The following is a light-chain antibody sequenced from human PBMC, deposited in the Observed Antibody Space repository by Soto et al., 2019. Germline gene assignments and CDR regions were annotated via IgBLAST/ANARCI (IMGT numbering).Light chain of an antibody. CDR2: EVS. V-gene: IGLV2-14*01. CDR3: SSCTSSNTLV. Sequence: QSVLTQPASVSGSPGQSITISCTGTSSDIGGYDYVSWYQQHPGKAPKLIIFEVSERPSGISNRFSGSKSGNTASLTISGLQPDDEADYYCSSCTSSNTLVFGTGTKGTVL. J-gene: IGLJ1*01. CDR1: SSDIGGYDY.